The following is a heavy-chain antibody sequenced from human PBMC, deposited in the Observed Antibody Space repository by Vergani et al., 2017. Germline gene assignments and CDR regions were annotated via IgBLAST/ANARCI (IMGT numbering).Heavy chain of an antibody. V-gene: IGHV5-51*01. J-gene: IGHJ6*03. CDR2: IYPGDSDT. CDR1: GYSFTSYW. Sequence: EVQLVQSGVEVKKPGESLTISCKASGYSFTSYWIGWVRQMPGKGLEWMGIIYPGDSDTRYSPSFQGQVTISADKSISTAYLQWSSLRASDTAVYYCARHFCGXDCYHYYYYYMDVWGKGTTVTVSS. CDR3: ARHFCGXDCYHYYYYYMDV. D-gene: IGHD2-21*01.